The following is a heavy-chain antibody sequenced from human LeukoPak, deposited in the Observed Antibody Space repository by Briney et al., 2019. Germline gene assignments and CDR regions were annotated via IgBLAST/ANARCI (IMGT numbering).Heavy chain of an antibody. V-gene: IGHV1-2*02. CDR1: GYTFTGYY. Sequence: ASVKVSCKASGYTFTGYYMHWVRQAPGQGLEWMGWINPNSGGTNYAQKFQGRVTMTRDTSTSTVYMELSSLRSEDTAVYYCARDYCSGGSCYHYYYYYMDVWGKGTTVTISS. CDR3: ARDYCSGGSCYHYYYYYMDV. CDR2: INPNSGGT. J-gene: IGHJ6*03. D-gene: IGHD2-15*01.